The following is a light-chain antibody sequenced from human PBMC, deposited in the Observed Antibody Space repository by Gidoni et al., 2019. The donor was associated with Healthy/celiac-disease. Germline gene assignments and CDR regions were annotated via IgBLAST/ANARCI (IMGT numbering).Light chain of an antibody. CDR3: QQYNNWPLT. V-gene: IGKV3-15*01. Sequence: PATLSVSPGERATLSCRASQSVSSNLAWYQQKPGQAPRLLIYGASTRATGIPARFSGSGSGTEFTLTISSLQSEDFAVYYCQQYNNWPLTFGGGTKVEIK. J-gene: IGKJ4*01. CDR2: GAS. CDR1: QSVSSN.